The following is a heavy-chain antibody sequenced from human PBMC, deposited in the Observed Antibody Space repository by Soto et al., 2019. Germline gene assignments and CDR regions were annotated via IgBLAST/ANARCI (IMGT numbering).Heavy chain of an antibody. CDR2: INTDGSII. V-gene: IGHV3-74*01. CDR1: GLIFSNYK. Sequence: GGSLRLSCAASGLIFSNYKMHWVRQAPGEGLVWVSRINTDGSIIDYADSVKGRFTVSRDNAKNTLYLQMNSLRADDTAVYYCARDTDGLHYWGQGTLVTSPQ. J-gene: IGHJ4*02. CDR3: ARDTDGLHY.